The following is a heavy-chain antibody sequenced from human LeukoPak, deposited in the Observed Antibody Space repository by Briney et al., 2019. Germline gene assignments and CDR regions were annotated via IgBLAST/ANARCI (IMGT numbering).Heavy chain of an antibody. J-gene: IGHJ3*02. CDR3: ASRRYSTSALDAFNI. Sequence: GGSLRLSCAASGFTFNSYAMTWVRQAPGKELEWVSTVSESGGGTYYAGSVKGPFTISRDNSKNTLYLQMNGLRDEDTAVYYCASRRYSTSALDAFNIWGHGTMVTVSS. V-gene: IGHV3-23*01. CDR2: VSESGGGT. D-gene: IGHD6-13*01. CDR1: GFTFNSYA.